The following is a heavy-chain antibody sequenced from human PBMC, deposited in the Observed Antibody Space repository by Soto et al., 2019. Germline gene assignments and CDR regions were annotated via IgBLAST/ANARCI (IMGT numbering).Heavy chain of an antibody. CDR1: GYTFTSYG. J-gene: IGHJ4*02. CDR3: AREAVSGRTGVDY. CDR2: VNAYNGNI. Sequence: QVQLVQSGAEVKKPGASVTVSCKDSGYTFTSYGISWVRQAPGLGLEWMGWVNAYNGNINYAQKFQGRVTMTTDTSTSTAYMELRSLRSDDTAVYYCAREAVSGRTGVDYWGQGTMVTVSS. V-gene: IGHV1-18*01. D-gene: IGHD6-19*01.